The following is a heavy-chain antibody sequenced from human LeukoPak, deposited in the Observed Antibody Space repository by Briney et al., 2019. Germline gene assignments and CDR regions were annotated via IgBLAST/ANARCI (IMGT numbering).Heavy chain of an antibody. J-gene: IGHJ4*02. V-gene: IGHV3-21*01. D-gene: IGHD3-10*01. CDR3: AVDLASGTYDY. Sequence: GGSLRLSCAASGFTFSSYSMNWVRQAPGKGLEWVASISSSSSYIYYADSVKGRFTISRDNAKNSLYLQMNSLRAEDTAVYYCAVDLASGTYDYWGQGTLVTVSS. CDR1: GFTFSSYS. CDR2: ISSSSSYI.